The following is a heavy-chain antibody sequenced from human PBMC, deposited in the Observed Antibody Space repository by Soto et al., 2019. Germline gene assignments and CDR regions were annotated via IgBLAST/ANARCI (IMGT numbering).Heavy chain of an antibody. Sequence: SETLSLTCTVSGGSIRSYYWSWIRQPPGKGLEWIGYIYYSGSTNYNPSLKSRVIISVDTSKNQFSLKLSSVTAADTAVYYCARGEGDFSTGYDLPYYHYYMDVWGKGTTVTVSS. J-gene: IGHJ6*03. CDR3: ARGEGDFSTGYDLPYYHYYMDV. V-gene: IGHV4-59*01. CDR2: IYYSGST. D-gene: IGHD3-3*01. CDR1: GGSIRSYY.